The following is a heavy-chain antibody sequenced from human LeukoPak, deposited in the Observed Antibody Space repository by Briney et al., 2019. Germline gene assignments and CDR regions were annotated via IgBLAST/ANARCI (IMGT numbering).Heavy chain of an antibody. D-gene: IGHD6-13*01. V-gene: IGHV3-74*01. J-gene: IGHJ4*02. CDR1: EFTFGDYW. Sequence: PGGSLRLSCAASEFTFGDYWMHWVRQVPGKGLVWVSHINTDGSSPTYGDSAKGRFTVSRDNAKNTLVLQMNRLRVEGTAVYYCARGTAATAGIDYWGQGTLVTVSS. CDR2: INTDGSSP. CDR3: ARGTAATAGIDY.